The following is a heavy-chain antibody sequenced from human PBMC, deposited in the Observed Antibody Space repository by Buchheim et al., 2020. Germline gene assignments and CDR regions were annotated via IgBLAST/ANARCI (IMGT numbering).Heavy chain of an antibody. V-gene: IGHV3-23*01. CDR1: GFTFSSYA. CDR3: AKAGYYAPVKYYFDY. J-gene: IGHJ4*02. CDR2: ITASGGNT. D-gene: IGHD3-3*01. Sequence: EVQLLESGGGLVQPGGSLRLSCAASGFTFSSYAMSWVRQAPGKGLEWVSAITASGGNTYYADSVKGRFSISRDNSQNTLYLQMNSLRAEDTAVYYCAKAGYYAPVKYYFDYWGQGTL.